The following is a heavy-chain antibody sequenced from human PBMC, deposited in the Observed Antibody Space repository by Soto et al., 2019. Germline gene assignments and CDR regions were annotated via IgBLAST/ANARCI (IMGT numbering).Heavy chain of an antibody. D-gene: IGHD3-10*01. J-gene: IGHJ5*02. V-gene: IGHV1-69*02. CDR2: IVPILRIA. CDR3: ARVVASSEAEGYYFQA. CDR1: GGTLSSYP. Sequence: QVQLVQSGAEVRKPESSVKVSCRASGGTLSSYPISWVRQAPGQGLEWMGRIVPILRIANYAQKFQGRVTITADTSTNTAYMELSSLTSEDTALYYCARVVASSEAEGYYFQAWGQGTLVSVSP.